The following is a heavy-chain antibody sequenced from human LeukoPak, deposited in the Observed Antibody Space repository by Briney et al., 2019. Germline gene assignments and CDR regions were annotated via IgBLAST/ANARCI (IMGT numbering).Heavy chain of an antibody. CDR1: GGTFSSYA. CDR2: IIPIFGTA. CDR3: ARNLFVGATDYYMDV. D-gene: IGHD1-26*01. V-gene: IGHV1-69*13. Sequence: SVKVSCKASGGTFSSYAISWVRQAPGQGLEWMGGIIPIFGTANYAQKFQGRVTITADESTSTAYMELSSLRSEDTAVYYCARNLFVGATDYYMDVWGKGTTVTVSS. J-gene: IGHJ6*03.